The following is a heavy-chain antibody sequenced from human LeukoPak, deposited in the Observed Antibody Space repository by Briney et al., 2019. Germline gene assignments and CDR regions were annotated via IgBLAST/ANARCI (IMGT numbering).Heavy chain of an antibody. CDR1: RGFIRSYY. J-gene: IGHJ4*02. D-gene: IGHD1-14*01. CDR3: ARDRRHRSSGVGDLAYYFDY. Sequence: TLSLTRTVSRGFIRSYYWSWIRQPPGKGLAGVGHIYYSGCTNYNPYIKRRVTISVVKSKNQFYLKQTSETAADTAVYYCARDRRHRSSGVGDLAYYFDYWGQETLVTVSS. CDR2: IYYSGCT. V-gene: IGHV4-59*12.